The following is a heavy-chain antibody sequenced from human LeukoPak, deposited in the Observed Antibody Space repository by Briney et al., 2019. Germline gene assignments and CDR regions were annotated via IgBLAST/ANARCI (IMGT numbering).Heavy chain of an antibody. CDR3: ARRGAVGVITSAFDI. CDR1: GGTFSSYA. CDR2: INPNSGGT. Sequence: ASVKVSCKASGGTFSSYAISWVRQAPGQGLEWMGWINPNSGGTNYAQKFQGRVTMTRDTSISTAYMELSRLRSDDTAVYYCARRGAVGVITSAFDIWGQGTMVIVSS. J-gene: IGHJ3*02. D-gene: IGHD3-22*01. V-gene: IGHV1-2*02.